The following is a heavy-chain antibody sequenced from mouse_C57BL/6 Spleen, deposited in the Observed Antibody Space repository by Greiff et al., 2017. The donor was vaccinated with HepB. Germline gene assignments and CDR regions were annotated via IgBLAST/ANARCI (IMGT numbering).Heavy chain of an antibody. J-gene: IGHJ2*01. CDR1: GYTFTSYW. V-gene: IGHV1-50*01. CDR2: IDPSDSYT. Sequence: PGAELVKPGASVKLSCKASGYTFTSYWMQWVKQRPGQGLEWIGEIDPSDSYTNYNQKFKGKATLTVDTSSSTAYMQLSSLTSEDSAVYYCARGGDYWGQGTTLTVSS. CDR3: ARGGDY.